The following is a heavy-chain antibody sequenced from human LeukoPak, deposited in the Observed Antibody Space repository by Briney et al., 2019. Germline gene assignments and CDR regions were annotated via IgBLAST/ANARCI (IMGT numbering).Heavy chain of an antibody. CDR2: TYYSGST. CDR1: GGSISSYY. V-gene: IGHV4-59*01. J-gene: IGHJ4*02. CDR3: ARVPGGRWLQSDY. D-gene: IGHD5-24*01. Sequence: PSETLSLTCTVSGGSISSYYWSWIRQPPGKGLEWIGYTYYSGSTNYNPSLKSRVTISVDTSKNQFSLKLSSVTAADTAVYYCARVPGGRWLQSDYWGQGTLVTVSS.